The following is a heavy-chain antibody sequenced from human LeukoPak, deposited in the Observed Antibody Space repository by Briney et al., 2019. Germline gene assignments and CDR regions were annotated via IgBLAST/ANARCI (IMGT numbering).Heavy chain of an antibody. CDR1: GGSISSYY. CDR2: IYYSGST. CDR3: ARHSTSGWNWFDP. V-gene: IGHV4-59*08. D-gene: IGHD6-19*01. J-gene: IGHJ5*02. Sequence: PSETLSLTCTVSGGSISSYYWSWIRQPPGKGLEWIGYIYYSGSTTYNPSLKSRVTISVDMSKNQFSLKLSSVTAADTAVYYCARHSTSGWNWFDPWGQGTLVTVSS.